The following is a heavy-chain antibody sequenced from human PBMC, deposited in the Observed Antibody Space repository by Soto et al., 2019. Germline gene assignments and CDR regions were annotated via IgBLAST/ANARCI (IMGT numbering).Heavy chain of an antibody. J-gene: IGHJ6*03. V-gene: IGHV3-21*01. CDR2: ISSSSSYI. CDR3: ARDDCSGGSCYSNYYYMDV. CDR1: GFTFSSYS. Sequence: GGSLRLSCAASGFTFSSYSMNWVRQAPGKGLEWVSSISSSSSYIYNANSVKGRITNSRDNTKNSLYLQRNSLRAEDMAVYYCARDDCSGGSCYSNYYYMDVWGKGTTVTVSS. D-gene: IGHD2-15*01.